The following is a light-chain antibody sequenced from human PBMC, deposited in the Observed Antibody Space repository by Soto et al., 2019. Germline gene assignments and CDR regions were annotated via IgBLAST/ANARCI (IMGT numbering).Light chain of an antibody. CDR2: GAS. CDR3: QKYNTVPFT. Sequence: DTPMTQSPYSLSASVGDRVTITCRASEAISIYLAWYQQKPGKVPNLLIYGASTLQSGVPSRFSGSGSGTDFTLTISSLQPEDVATYYCQKYNTVPFTFGPGTKVEIK. V-gene: IGKV1-27*01. CDR1: EAISIY. J-gene: IGKJ3*01.